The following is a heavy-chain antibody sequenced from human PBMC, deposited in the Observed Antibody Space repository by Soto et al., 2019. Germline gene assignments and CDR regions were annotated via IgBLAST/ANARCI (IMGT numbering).Heavy chain of an antibody. J-gene: IGHJ4*02. D-gene: IGHD6-6*01. V-gene: IGHV3-23*01. Sequence: GGSLRLSCAASGFTFSSYAMSWVRQAPGKGLEWVSAISGSGGSTYYADSVKGRVTISRDNSKNTLCLQMNSMRAEDTAVDNCAKEALLGSSSSDYWGQGTLVTVSS. CDR2: ISGSGGST. CDR3: AKEALLGSSSSDY. CDR1: GFTFSSYA.